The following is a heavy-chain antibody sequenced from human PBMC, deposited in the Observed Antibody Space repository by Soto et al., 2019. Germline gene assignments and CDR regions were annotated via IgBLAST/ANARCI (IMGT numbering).Heavy chain of an antibody. D-gene: IGHD3-3*01. CDR2: IIPIFGTA. CDR3: ANNYDFWSGYPSGGMDV. Sequence: SVKVSCKASGGTFSRYAISWVLQSAVQGLEWMGGIIPIFGTANYAQKFQGRVTITADESTSTAYMELSSLRSEDTAVYYCANNYDFWSGYPSGGMDVWGQGTTVTVSS. V-gene: IGHV1-69*13. CDR1: GGTFSRYA. J-gene: IGHJ6*02.